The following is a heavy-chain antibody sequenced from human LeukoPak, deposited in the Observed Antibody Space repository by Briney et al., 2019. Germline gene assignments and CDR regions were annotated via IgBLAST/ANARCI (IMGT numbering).Heavy chain of an antibody. D-gene: IGHD3-10*01. V-gene: IGHV3-7*01. CDR2: IKQDGSEK. Sequence: QPGGSLRLSCAASGFTFSSYAMSWVRQAPGKGLEWVANIKQDGSEKYYVDSVKGRFTISRDNAKNSLYLQMNSLRAEDTAVYYCARVLWFGELLYFDYWGQGTLVTVSS. CDR1: GFTFSSYA. J-gene: IGHJ4*02. CDR3: ARVLWFGELLYFDY.